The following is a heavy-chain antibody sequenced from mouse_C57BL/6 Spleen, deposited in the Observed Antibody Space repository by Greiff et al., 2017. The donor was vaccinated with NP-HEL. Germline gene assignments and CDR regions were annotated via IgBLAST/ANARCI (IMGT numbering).Heavy chain of an antibody. D-gene: IGHD1-1*01. J-gene: IGHJ1*03. V-gene: IGHV3-6*01. Sequence: ESGPGLVKPSQSLSLTCSVTGYSIPSGYYWNWIRQFPGNKLEWMGYISYDGSNNYNPSLKNRISITRETSKNQFFLKLNSVTTEDTATYYCARDHTYYGSSYGYFDVWGTGTTVTVSS. CDR1: GYSIPSGYY. CDR2: ISYDGSN. CDR3: ARDHTYYGSSYGYFDV.